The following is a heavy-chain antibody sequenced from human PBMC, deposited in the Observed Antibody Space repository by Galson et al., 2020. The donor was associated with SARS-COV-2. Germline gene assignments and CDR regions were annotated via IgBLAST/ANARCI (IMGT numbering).Heavy chain of an antibody. CDR3: ARGITGEVDC. D-gene: IGHD3-16*01. CDR1: GYSISSGYY. V-gene: IGHV4-38-2*02. Sequence: SETLSITCTVSGYSISSGYYWGWVRQPPGRGLEWIGSVYHSGSTYYNPSLKSRVTISVDTSRNRFSLRLNSVTASDTAVYYCARGITGEVDCWGQGTLVVVSS. CDR2: VYHSGST. J-gene: IGHJ4*02.